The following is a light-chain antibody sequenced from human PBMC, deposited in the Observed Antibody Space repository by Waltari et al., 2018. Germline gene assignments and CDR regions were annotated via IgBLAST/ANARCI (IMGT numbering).Light chain of an antibody. CDR1: QSVFYDTNNKNY. Sequence: DFVMTQSPDSLAVSLGERATIHCKSSQSVFYDTNNKNYLAWYQQKPGQPPKLRIYWASTRESGVPDRFSGSGSGTDFTLTISSLQAEDVAVYFCQQYYESPLTFGQGTKVEMK. CDR2: WAS. V-gene: IGKV4-1*01. J-gene: IGKJ1*01. CDR3: QQYYESPLT.